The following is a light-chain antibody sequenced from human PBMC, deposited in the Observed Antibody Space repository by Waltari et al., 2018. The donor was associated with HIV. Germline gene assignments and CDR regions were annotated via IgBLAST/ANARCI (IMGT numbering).Light chain of an antibody. J-gene: IGLJ3*02. Sequence: SVLTQPPSASGTPGQRVTISCSGSNSNLGPNTENWYRQLPGTTPQLLIHSNEQRPSGVPDRFSGSKSGTSASLAISGLQSEDEADYYCAAWDDTLNGWVFGGGTKLTVL. CDR1: NSNLGPNT. CDR3: AAWDDTLNGWV. V-gene: IGLV1-44*01. CDR2: SNE.